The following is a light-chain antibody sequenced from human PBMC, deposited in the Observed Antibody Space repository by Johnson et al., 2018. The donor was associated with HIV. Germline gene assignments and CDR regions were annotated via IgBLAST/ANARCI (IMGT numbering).Light chain of an antibody. J-gene: IGLJ1*01. CDR3: GTWDNSLSTGAV. V-gene: IGLV1-51*02. Sequence: QSVLTQPPSVSAAPGQKVTISCSGSSSNIGNNYVSWYQQLPGTAPKPLIYENNMRPSGLPDRFSGSKSGTSATLGIAGLQTGDEAEYYCGTWDNSLSTGAVFGTGTKVTVL. CDR1: SSNIGNNY. CDR2: ENN.